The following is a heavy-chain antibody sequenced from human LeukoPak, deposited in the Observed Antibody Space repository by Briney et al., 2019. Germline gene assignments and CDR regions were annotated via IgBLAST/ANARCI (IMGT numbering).Heavy chain of an antibody. CDR1: GYSFSSYW. CDR3: ARSYDSSGYYFDY. D-gene: IGHD3-22*01. J-gene: IGHJ4*02. CDR2: IYPGDSDT. Sequence: GESLKISCKGSGYSFSSYWIGWVRQMPGKGLEWMGIIYPGDSDTRYSPSFQGQVTISADKSISTAYLQWSSLKASDTAMYYCARSYDSSGYYFDYWGQGTLVTVSS. V-gene: IGHV5-51*01.